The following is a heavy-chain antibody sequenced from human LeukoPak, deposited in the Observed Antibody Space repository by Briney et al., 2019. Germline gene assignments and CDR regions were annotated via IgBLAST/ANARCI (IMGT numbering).Heavy chain of an antibody. D-gene: IGHD3-22*01. J-gene: IGHJ4*02. CDR1: GGTFSSYA. V-gene: IGHV1-69*05. CDR2: IIPIFGTA. CDR3: ASSFGDSSGYYFC. Sequence: SVKVSCKASGGTFSSYAISWVRQAPGQGLEWMGGIIPIFGTANYAQKFQGRVTITTDESTSTAYMELSSLRSEDTAVYYCASSFGDSSGYYFCWGQGTLVTVSS.